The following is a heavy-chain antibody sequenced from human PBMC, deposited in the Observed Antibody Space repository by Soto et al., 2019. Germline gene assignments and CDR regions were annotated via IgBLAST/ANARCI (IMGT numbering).Heavy chain of an antibody. Sequence: ASVKVSCKASGYSFTRYPMHWVRQAPGQRLEWMGWINAGNGNTKYSQKFQGRVTITRDTSASTAYMELSSLRPEDTAVYYCARDFYDSSGPRMDVWGQGTTVTVSS. CDR3: ARDFYDSSGPRMDV. V-gene: IGHV1-3*01. J-gene: IGHJ6*02. CDR2: INAGNGNT. CDR1: GYSFTRYP. D-gene: IGHD3-22*01.